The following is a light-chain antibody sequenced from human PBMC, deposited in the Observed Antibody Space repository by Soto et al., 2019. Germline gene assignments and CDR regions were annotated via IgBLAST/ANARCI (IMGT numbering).Light chain of an antibody. CDR2: KDS. J-gene: IGLJ3*02. CDR1: ALPKQY. CDR3: QSADSSGTSYWV. V-gene: IGLV3-25*03. Sequence: SYELTQPPSVSVSPGQTARITCSGDALPKQYAYWYQQKPGQAPVLVIYKDSERPSGIPARFSGSSSGTTVTLTISGVQAEDEADYYCQSADSSGTSYWVFGGGTKVTV.